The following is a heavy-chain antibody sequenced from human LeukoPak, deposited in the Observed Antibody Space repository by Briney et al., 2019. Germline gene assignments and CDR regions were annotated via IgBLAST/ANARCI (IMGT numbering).Heavy chain of an antibody. V-gene: IGHV4-59*01. Sequence: SETLSLTCTVSSGSISSYYWSWIRQPPGKGLEWIGYIYYSGSTNYNPSLKSRVTISVDTSKNQFSLKLSSVTAADTAVYYCARGKTYYDISKDAFDIWGQGTMVTVSS. J-gene: IGHJ3*02. D-gene: IGHD3-22*01. CDR2: IYYSGST. CDR1: SGSISSYY. CDR3: ARGKTYYDISKDAFDI.